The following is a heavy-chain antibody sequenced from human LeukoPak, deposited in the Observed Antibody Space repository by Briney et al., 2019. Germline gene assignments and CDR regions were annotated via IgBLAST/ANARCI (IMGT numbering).Heavy chain of an antibody. D-gene: IGHD4-23*01. Sequence: GGSLRLSCAASGFTFSSYSMNWVRQAPGKGLEWVSSISSSSSYIYYADSVKGRFTISKDNAKNSLYLQMNSLRAEDTAVYYCARARYGGNSNVFRYWGQGTLVTVSS. V-gene: IGHV3-21*01. CDR1: GFTFSSYS. CDR3: ARARYGGNSNVFRY. J-gene: IGHJ4*02. CDR2: ISSSSSYI.